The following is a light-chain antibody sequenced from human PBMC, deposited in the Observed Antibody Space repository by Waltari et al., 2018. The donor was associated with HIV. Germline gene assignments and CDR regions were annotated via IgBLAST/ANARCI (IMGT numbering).Light chain of an antibody. Sequence: YVMTQPSSPSVAPGETAPIPCGATNLGSQSVHWYQQRPGQAPVLVISDDSDRPSEIPERFAGSNSGNTATLTSSGVEAGDEADYYCQVWDSTSDHPAFGGGTKLTVL. J-gene: IGLJ3*02. CDR1: NLGSQS. CDR3: QVWDSTSDHPA. CDR2: DDS. V-gene: IGLV3-21*01.